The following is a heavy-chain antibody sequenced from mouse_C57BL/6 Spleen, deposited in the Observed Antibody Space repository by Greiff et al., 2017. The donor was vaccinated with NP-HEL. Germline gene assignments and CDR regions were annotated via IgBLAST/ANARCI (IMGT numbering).Heavy chain of an antibody. CDR2: INPNNGGT. V-gene: IGHV1-18*01. J-gene: IGHJ3*01. CDR1: GYTFTDYN. D-gene: IGHD1-1*01. CDR3: ARWNYYGSSSPFAY. Sequence: EVQLQQSGPELVKPGASVKIPCKASGYTFTDYNMDWVKQSHGKSLEWIGDINPNNGGTIYNQKFKGKATLTVDKSSSTAYMELRSLTSEDTAVYYCARWNYYGSSSPFAYWGQGTLVTVSA.